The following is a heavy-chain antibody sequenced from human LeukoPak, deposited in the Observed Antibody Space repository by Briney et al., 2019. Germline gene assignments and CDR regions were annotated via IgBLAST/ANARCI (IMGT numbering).Heavy chain of an antibody. CDR1: GYTFSNFG. D-gene: IGHD1-26*01. V-gene: IGHV1-18*01. J-gene: IGHJ4*02. CDR2: ISGNNDHP. CDR3: ARDGTTTDDY. Sequence: ASVNVSCKASGYTFSNFGINWVRRAPGPGLEWMGWISGNNDHPNYGQKFQGRFTMTTDSSTRTAYMELRNLRSDDTAVYYCARDGTTTDDYWGQGTLVTVSS.